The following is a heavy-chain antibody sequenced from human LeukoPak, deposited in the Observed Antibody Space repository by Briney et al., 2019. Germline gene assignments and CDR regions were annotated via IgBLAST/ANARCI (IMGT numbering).Heavy chain of an antibody. CDR1: GFSSYG. Sequence: GRSLRLSCAASGFSSYGMHWVRQAPGKGLEWVAVIWYDGSNKYYADSVKGRFTISRDNSKNTLYLQMNSLRAEDTAVYYCAKDRQTGEGQYNFDYWGQGTLVTVSS. D-gene: IGHD7-27*01. CDR3: AKDRQTGEGQYNFDY. V-gene: IGHV3-33*06. J-gene: IGHJ4*02. CDR2: IWYDGSNK.